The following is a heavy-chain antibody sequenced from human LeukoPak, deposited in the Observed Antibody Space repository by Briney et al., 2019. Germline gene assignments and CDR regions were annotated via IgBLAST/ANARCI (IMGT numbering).Heavy chain of an antibody. Sequence: GGTLRLSRAASGFTFSTYGMNWVRQAPGKGLQWVSGISGSGGRTAYADSVRGRFATSRDNSKNTLYLQMNSLRVEDTAVYYCAKGRRTGLFYYYMDVWGKGTTVTISS. CDR3: AKGRRTGLFYYYMDV. D-gene: IGHD3/OR15-3a*01. CDR1: GFTFSTYG. CDR2: ISGSGGRT. V-gene: IGHV3-23*01. J-gene: IGHJ6*03.